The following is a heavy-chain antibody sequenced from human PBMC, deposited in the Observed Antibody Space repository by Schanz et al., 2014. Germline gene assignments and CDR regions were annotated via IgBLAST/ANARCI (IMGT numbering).Heavy chain of an antibody. J-gene: IGHJ3*01. CDR1: GFTVNTNY. CDR3: ARDEGRDGYNLAFDV. V-gene: IGHV3-53*01. Sequence: EVQLVESGGGLIQPGGSLRLSCAVSGFTVNTNYMTWVRQAPGKGLECVSILYIRSTYYADSVKGRFTISRDNSKNMVFLQMNSLRVEDTAIYFCARDEGRDGYNLAFDVWGQGTLVTVSS. D-gene: IGHD5-12*01. CDR2: LYIRST.